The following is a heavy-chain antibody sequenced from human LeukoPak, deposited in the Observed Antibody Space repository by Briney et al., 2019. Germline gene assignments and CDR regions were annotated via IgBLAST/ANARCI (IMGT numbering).Heavy chain of an antibody. CDR2: IYYSGST. CDR1: GGSISSSSYY. V-gene: IGHV4-39*07. J-gene: IGHJ5*02. D-gene: IGHD3-10*01. Sequence: SETLSLTCTVSGGSISSSSYYWGWIRQPPGKGLEWIGSIYYSGSTYYNPSLKSRVTISVDTSKNQFSLKLSSVTAADTAVYYCATGSPSWFDPWGQGTLVTVSS. CDR3: ATGSPSWFDP.